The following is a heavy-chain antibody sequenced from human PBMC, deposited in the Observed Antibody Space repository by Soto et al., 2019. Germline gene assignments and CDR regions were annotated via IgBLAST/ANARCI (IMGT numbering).Heavy chain of an antibody. CDR1: GFTFDDYA. CDR2: ISWNSGNI. V-gene: IGHV3-9*01. Sequence: EVQLVESGGGLVQPGRSLRLSCAASGFTFDDYAMHWVRQAPGKGLEWVSGISWNSGNIGYADSVKGRFTISRDNAKNSRYLQMNSLRAEDTALYYCAKWDDYGDRKEAFDIWGQGTMVTVSS. CDR3: AKWDDYGDRKEAFDI. J-gene: IGHJ3*02. D-gene: IGHD4-17*01.